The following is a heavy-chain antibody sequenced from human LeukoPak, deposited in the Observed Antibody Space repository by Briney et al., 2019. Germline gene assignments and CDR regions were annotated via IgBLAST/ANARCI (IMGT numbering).Heavy chain of an antibody. V-gene: IGHV3-23*01. CDR3: AKQSAGSAAWYSLHYDF. Sequence: GGSLRLSCVASGFTFSHSWVTWVRQAPGRGLEWVSSVDGGGGGTYYADSVKGRFTISRDNSKDTLYLQMNGLRAEDTAVYFCAKQSAGSAAWYSLHYDFWGQGTLVTVSS. CDR1: GFTFSHSW. J-gene: IGHJ4*02. D-gene: IGHD6-13*01. CDR2: VDGGGGGT.